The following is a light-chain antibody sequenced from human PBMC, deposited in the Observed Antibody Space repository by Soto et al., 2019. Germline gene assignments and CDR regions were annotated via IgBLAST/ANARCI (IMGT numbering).Light chain of an antibody. CDR3: QQRINWL. J-gene: IGKJ3*01. V-gene: IGKV3-11*01. Sequence: EIVLTQSPATLSLSPGERATLSCRASQSVSSYLACYQQKPGQAPRLLIYDASNRATGIPARFSGSGSGTDFTLSSSSLEPEDFAVYYCQQRINWLFGPGTMVDVK. CDR1: QSVSSY. CDR2: DAS.